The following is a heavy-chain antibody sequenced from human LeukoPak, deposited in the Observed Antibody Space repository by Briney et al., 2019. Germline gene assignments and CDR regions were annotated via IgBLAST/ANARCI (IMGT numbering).Heavy chain of an antibody. V-gene: IGHV3-30-3*01. Sequence: PGGSLRLSCAASGFTFSSYAMHWVRQAPGKGLEWVAVISYDGSRKYYADSVKGRFTISRDNSKNTLYLQMNSLRAEDTAVYYCARAILVVNTEIDYWGQGTLVSVSS. D-gene: IGHD3-22*01. J-gene: IGHJ4*02. CDR3: ARAILVVNTEIDY. CDR2: ISYDGSRK. CDR1: GFTFSSYA.